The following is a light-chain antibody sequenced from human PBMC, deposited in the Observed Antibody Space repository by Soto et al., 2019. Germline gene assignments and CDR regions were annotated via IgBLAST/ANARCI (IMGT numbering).Light chain of an antibody. J-gene: IGLJ1*01. Sequence: QSVLTQPASVSGSPGQSITISCTGTSSDVGGYNYVSWYQQYSGKAPKLMIYEVSNRPSWVSNRFSGSKSGNSASLNLSRLPAADEADYYCSSYTSSTTSVFGTGTQVTV. CDR1: SSDVGGYNY. V-gene: IGLV2-14*01. CDR2: EVS. CDR3: SSYTSSTTSV.